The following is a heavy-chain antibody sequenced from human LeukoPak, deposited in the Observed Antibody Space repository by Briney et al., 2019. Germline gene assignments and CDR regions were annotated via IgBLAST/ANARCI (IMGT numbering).Heavy chain of an antibody. CDR2: IYPDDSDT. CDR1: EYSFPNYC. V-gene: IGHV5-51*01. J-gene: IGHJ3*02. Sequence: RGESLKISCKHSEYSFPNYCIGWVRQMPGKGLEWMGIIYPDDSDTRYSPSFQGQVTISADKSLSTAYLQWSSLKASDTAMYYCARPGRRWLQTDAFDIWGQGTMVTVSS. CDR3: ARPGRRWLQTDAFDI. D-gene: IGHD5-24*01.